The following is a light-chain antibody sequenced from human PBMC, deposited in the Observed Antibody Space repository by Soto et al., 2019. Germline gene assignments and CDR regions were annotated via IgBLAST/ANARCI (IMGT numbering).Light chain of an antibody. CDR2: GAS. J-gene: IGKJ4*01. V-gene: IGKV3-11*01. CDR1: QSVSSN. Sequence: EIVLTQSPGTLSLSPGERATLSCRASQSVSSNLAWYQQKPGQAPRLLIYGASTRATGIPARFSGSGSGTEFTLTISSLEPEDFAVYYCQQRSNWPTFGGGTKVDIK. CDR3: QQRSNWPT.